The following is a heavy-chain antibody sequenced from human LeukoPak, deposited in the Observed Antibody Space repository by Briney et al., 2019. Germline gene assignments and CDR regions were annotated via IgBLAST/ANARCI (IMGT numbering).Heavy chain of an antibody. CDR2: INPNSGTT. CDR3: ARGLADDAFDI. V-gene: IGHV1-2*04. CDR1: GYTFTAYY. J-gene: IGHJ3*02. Sequence: ASVKVSCKASGYTFTAYYMHLVRQAPGQGLEWMGWINPNSGTTNYAQKFQDWVTMTRDTSISTAYLELTRLKSDDTAVYYCARGLADDAFDIWGQGTMVTVSS.